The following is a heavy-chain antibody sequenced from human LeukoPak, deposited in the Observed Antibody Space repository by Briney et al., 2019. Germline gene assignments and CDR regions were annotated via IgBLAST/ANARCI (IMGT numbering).Heavy chain of an antibody. Sequence: GGSLRLSCAVSGFTFSSYSMNWVRQAPGKGLEWVSSISGSSDYIYYADSVKGRFTVSRDNAKNSLYLQMNSLRAEDTAVYYCARVGYFDSSCYSFWGQGTLVTVSS. CDR1: GFTFSSYS. CDR2: ISGSSDYI. J-gene: IGHJ4*02. D-gene: IGHD3-22*01. V-gene: IGHV3-21*01. CDR3: ARVGYFDSSCYSF.